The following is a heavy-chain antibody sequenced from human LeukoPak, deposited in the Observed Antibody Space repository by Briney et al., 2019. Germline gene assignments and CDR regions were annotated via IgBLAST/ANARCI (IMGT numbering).Heavy chain of an antibody. CDR3: AKQSRSSGWYPIDY. J-gene: IGHJ4*02. V-gene: IGHV3-30*04. CDR1: GFTFSSYA. Sequence: GGSLRLSCAASGFTFSSYAMHWVRQAPGKGLEWVAVISYDGSNKYYADSVKGRFTISRDNSKNTLYLQMNSLRAEDTAVYYCAKQSRSSGWYPIDYWGRGTLVTVSS. D-gene: IGHD6-19*01. CDR2: ISYDGSNK.